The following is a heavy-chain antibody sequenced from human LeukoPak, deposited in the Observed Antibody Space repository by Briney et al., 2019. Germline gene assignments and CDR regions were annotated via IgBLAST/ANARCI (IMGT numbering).Heavy chain of an antibody. V-gene: IGHV3-33*01. Sequence: GRSLRLSCVASGFTFSSYGMHWVRQAPGKGLEWVAVIWYDGTNKYYADSVKGLFTISRDSSKNTLYLQMNSLRAEDTAVYYCARTAYDNSGYLTLWGQGTLVTVSS. J-gene: IGHJ4*02. D-gene: IGHD3-22*01. CDR1: GFTFSSYG. CDR2: IWYDGTNK. CDR3: ARTAYDNSGYLTL.